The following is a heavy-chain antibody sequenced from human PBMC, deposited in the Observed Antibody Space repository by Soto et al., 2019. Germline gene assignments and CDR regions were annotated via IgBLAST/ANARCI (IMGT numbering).Heavy chain of an antibody. Sequence: QVQLGQSGAEVKRPGSSVKVSCKASGDTFAFYSINWVRQAPGLGLEWMGRINPILSMSNYAQRFQGRVTMTADKSTSTAYMVLNSLRSEDTAMYYCATSYGSGYRAFDYWGQGALVTVSS. CDR2: INPILSMS. CDR1: GDTFAFYS. D-gene: IGHD3-10*01. J-gene: IGHJ4*02. V-gene: IGHV1-69*02. CDR3: ATSYGSGYRAFDY.